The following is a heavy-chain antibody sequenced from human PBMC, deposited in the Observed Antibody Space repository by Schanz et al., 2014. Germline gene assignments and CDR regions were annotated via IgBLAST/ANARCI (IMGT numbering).Heavy chain of an antibody. CDR1: GFTFSSYA. D-gene: IGHD3-16*01. Sequence: VQLVECGGGLVQPGRSLRLSCAASGFTFSSYAMHWVRQAPGKGLEWVALIWYDGNNKKYADSVKGRFTISRDNSMNTLHLQMDGLRVEDTAVYYCARNALALVPEYFMDVWGKGTPVTVSS. CDR2: IWYDGNNK. J-gene: IGHJ6*03. CDR3: ARNALALVPEYFMDV. V-gene: IGHV3-33*08.